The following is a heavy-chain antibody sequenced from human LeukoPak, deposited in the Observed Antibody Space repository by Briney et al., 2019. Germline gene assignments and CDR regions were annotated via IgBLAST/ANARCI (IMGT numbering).Heavy chain of an antibody. CDR3: VTNGGGDSGYGNFDY. Sequence: GGSLRLSCAVSGFTFDDYAMHWVRQVPGKGVEWVSGINWNSDSIGYAVRGRFTISRDNAKNSLYLQMNSLRVEDTALYYCVTNGGGDSGYGNFDYWGQGTLVTVSS. V-gene: IGHV3-9*01. CDR1: GFTFDDYA. D-gene: IGHD5-12*01. CDR2: INWNSDSI. J-gene: IGHJ4*02.